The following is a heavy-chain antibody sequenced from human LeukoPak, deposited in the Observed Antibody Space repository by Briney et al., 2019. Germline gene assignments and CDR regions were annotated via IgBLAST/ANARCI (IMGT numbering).Heavy chain of an antibody. D-gene: IGHD3-10*01. Sequence: GAPVKVSCKASGYTFTGYYMHWVRQAPGQGLEWMGWINPNSGGTNYAQKFQGRVTMTRDTSISTAYMELSRLRSDDTAVYYCARPTYGSGSYYPFDYWGQGTLVTVSS. J-gene: IGHJ4*02. V-gene: IGHV1-2*02. CDR1: GYTFTGYY. CDR2: INPNSGGT. CDR3: ARPTYGSGSYYPFDY.